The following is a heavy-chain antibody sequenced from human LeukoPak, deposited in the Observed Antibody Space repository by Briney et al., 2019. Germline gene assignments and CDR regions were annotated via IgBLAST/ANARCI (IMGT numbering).Heavy chain of an antibody. CDR3: ARPLISAVIGMGV. V-gene: IGHV3-11*06. D-gene: IGHD3-3*01. Sequence: GGSLRLSCAGSGFTFKDYYLNWIRQAPGKGLEWVSYISGGSTYTDYANSVKGRFTISRDNARNSLFLQMNSLTAEDTAIYYCARPLISAVIGMGVWGQGTAVTVSS. J-gene: IGHJ6*02. CDR1: GFTFKDYY. CDR2: ISGGSTYT.